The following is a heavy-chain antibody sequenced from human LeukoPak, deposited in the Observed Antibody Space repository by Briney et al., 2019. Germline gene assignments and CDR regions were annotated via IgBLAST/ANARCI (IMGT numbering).Heavy chain of an antibody. CDR2: IYYSGST. Sequence: SETPSLTCTVSGGSISSYYWSWIRQPPGKGLEWIGYIYYSGSTNYNPSLKSRVTISVDTSKNQFSLKLSSVTAADTAVYYCARDVEAVAGSRDGPESYGMDVWGQGTTVTVSS. J-gene: IGHJ6*02. D-gene: IGHD6-19*01. CDR1: GGSISSYY. V-gene: IGHV4-59*01. CDR3: ARDVEAVAGSRDGPESYGMDV.